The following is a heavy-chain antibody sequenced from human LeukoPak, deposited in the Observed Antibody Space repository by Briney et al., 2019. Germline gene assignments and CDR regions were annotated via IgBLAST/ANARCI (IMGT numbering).Heavy chain of an antibody. Sequence: GGSLRLSCAASGFSLGNYPMNLVRQTPGKGLEWISFISSSSRSIDYADSVKGRFTISRDNAKNSLFLEMNSLRAEDTATYYCASLVVGQNWFDPWGQGTRVTVSS. CDR2: ISSSSRSI. CDR1: GFSLGNYP. D-gene: IGHD2-15*01. CDR3: ASLVVGQNWFDP. J-gene: IGHJ5*02. V-gene: IGHV3-48*01.